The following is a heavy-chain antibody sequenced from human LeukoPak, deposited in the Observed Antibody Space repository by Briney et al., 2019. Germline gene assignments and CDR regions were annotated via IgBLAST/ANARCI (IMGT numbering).Heavy chain of an antibody. V-gene: IGHV4-59*08. CDR1: GGSISSYY. J-gene: IGHJ3*02. CDR2: IYYSGST. D-gene: IGHD2-15*01. CDR3: ARHSRQDTGTFDI. Sequence: SETLSLTCTVAGGSISSYYWSWIRQPPGKGLGWIGYIYYSGSTNYNPSLKSRVTISVDTSKNQFSLKLSSVTAADTAVYYCARHSRQDTGTFDIWGQGAMVTVSS.